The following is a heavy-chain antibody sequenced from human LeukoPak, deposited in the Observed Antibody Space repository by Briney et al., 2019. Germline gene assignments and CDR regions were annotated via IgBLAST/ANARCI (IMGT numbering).Heavy chain of an antibody. CDR1: GLTISSHA. CDR3: ARHGSWSFDY. D-gene: IGHD6-13*01. Sequence: GGSQRLSCAASGLTISSHAMSWVRQAPGKGLEWVSAITSGSGSNVYYADSLKGRFTISRDNSKNTLYLQMNSLRAEDTAVYYCARHGSWSFDYWGQGTLVTVSA. V-gene: IGHV3-23*01. CDR2: ITSGSGSNV. J-gene: IGHJ4*02.